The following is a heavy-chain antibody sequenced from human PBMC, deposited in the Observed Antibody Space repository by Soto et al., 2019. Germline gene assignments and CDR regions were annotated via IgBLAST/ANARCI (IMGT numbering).Heavy chain of an antibody. CDR1: GLTLSRFA. CDR3: ARDPVNYYGSWTYGMDV. CDR2: IGYDGSNK. Sequence: QVQLVESGGGVVQPGRSLRLSCAASGLTLSRFAMHWVRQAPGKGLEWVAVIGYDGSNKDYADSVKGGFTISRDNSKNTLYLQMNSLRPEDTAVYYCARDPVNYYGSWTYGMDVWGQGTTVTVSS. J-gene: IGHJ6*02. V-gene: IGHV3-30-3*01. D-gene: IGHD3-10*01.